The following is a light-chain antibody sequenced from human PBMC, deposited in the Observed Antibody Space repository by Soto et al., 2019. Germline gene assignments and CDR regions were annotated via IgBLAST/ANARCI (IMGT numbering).Light chain of an antibody. J-gene: IGLJ3*02. CDR3: AAWDDSLSGWV. CDR2: RNN. CDR1: SSNIGSNY. V-gene: IGLV1-47*01. Sequence: QPVLTQPPSAAGTPGQRVTISCSGSSSNIGSNYVYWYQQLPGTAPKLLIYRNNQRPSGVPDRFSGAKSGTSASLAISGLRSEVDADYYCAAWDDSLSGWVFGGGTKLPVL.